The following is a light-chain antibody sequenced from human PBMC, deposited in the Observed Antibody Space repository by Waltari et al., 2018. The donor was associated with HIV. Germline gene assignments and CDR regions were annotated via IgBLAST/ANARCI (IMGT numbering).Light chain of an antibody. Sequence: SYELTQPPSVSVSPGQPASIPRSGDNLGDRYACWYQQKPGQSPVLVIYQDSKRPSGIPERFSGSNSGNTATLTISGTQAMDEADYYCQAWDSSTVVFGGGTKLTVL. J-gene: IGLJ2*01. CDR1: NLGDRY. CDR2: QDS. V-gene: IGLV3-1*01. CDR3: QAWDSSTVV.